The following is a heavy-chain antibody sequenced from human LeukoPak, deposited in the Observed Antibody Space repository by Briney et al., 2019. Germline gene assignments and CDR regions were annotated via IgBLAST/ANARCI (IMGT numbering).Heavy chain of an antibody. CDR2: IYHSGST. CDR3: ARGLVAYCGGDCYRPPGY. J-gene: IGHJ4*02. V-gene: IGHV4-30-2*01. D-gene: IGHD2-21*01. CDR1: GGSISSGGYY. Sequence: SETLSLTCTVSGGSISSGGYYWSWIRQPPGKGLEWIGYIYHSGSTYYNPSLKSRVTISVDRSKNQFSLKLSPVTAADTAVYYCARGLVAYCGGDCYRPPGYWGQGTLVTVSS.